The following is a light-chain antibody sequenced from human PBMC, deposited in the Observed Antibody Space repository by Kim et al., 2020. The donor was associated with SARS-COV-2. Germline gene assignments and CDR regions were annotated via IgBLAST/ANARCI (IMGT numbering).Light chain of an antibody. CDR1: SLRSYY. CDR2: GKN. J-gene: IGLJ2*01. Sequence: SSELTQDPAVSVALGQTVRITCQGDSLRSYYATWYQHKPGQAPILVIYGKNNRPSGIPDRFSCSSSGNTASLTITGTQAGDEADYYCNSRDSNDNVVFGGGTKLTVL. CDR3: NSRDSNDNVV. V-gene: IGLV3-19*01.